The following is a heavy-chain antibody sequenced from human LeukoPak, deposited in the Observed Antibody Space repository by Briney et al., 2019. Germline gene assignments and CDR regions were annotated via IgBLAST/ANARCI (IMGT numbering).Heavy chain of an antibody. Sequence: PGGSLRLSCAASGFTFSSYGMSWVRQAPGKGLEWVSAISGSGGSTYYADSVKGRFTISRDNSKNTLYLQMNSLRAEDTAVYYCAKGCHYDILTGYYGGFDYWGQGTLVTVSS. CDR3: AKGCHYDILTGYYGGFDY. D-gene: IGHD3-9*01. J-gene: IGHJ4*02. CDR2: ISGSGGST. V-gene: IGHV3-23*01. CDR1: GFTFSSYG.